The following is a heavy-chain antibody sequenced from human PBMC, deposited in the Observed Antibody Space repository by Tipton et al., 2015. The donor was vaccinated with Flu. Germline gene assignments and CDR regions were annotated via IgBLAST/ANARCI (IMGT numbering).Heavy chain of an antibody. CDR3: ARVRSYYDSSGYYYAFDY. CDR1: GGSISSGSYY. V-gene: IGHV4-61*02. J-gene: IGHJ4*02. Sequence: LRLSCTVSGGSISSGSYYWSWIRRPAGKGLEWIGRIYTSGSTNYNPSLKSRVTISVDTSKNQFSLKLSSVTAADTAVYYCARVRSYYDSSGYYYAFDYWGQGTLVTVSS. D-gene: IGHD3-22*01. CDR2: IYTSGST.